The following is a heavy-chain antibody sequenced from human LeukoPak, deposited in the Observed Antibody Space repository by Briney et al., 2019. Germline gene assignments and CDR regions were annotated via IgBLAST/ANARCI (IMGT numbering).Heavy chain of an antibody. CDR3: ARGLRNTDTFDI. CDR2: IWYDGSNT. Sequence: PGGSLRLSCAASGFIFSNYGMHWVRRAPGKGLEWVAVIWYDGSNTYYADSVKGRFTISRDNSKNTVYLQMNSLRAEDTAVYYCARGLRNTDTFDIWGQGTMVTVSS. CDR1: GFIFSNYG. V-gene: IGHV3-33*01. J-gene: IGHJ3*02.